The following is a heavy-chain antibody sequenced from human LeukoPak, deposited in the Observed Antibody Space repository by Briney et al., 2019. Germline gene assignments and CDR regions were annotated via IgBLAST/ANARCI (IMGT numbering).Heavy chain of an antibody. J-gene: IGHJ4*02. Sequence: PGGTLRLSCAASGFTFSSYGMSWVRQAPGKGLEWVSAISGSGGSTYYADSVKGRFTISRDNSKNTLYLQMNSLRAEDTAVYYCAKSTKWLVRYWGQGTLVTVSS. CDR2: ISGSGGST. CDR3: AKSTKWLVRY. V-gene: IGHV3-23*01. D-gene: IGHD6-19*01. CDR1: GFTFSSYG.